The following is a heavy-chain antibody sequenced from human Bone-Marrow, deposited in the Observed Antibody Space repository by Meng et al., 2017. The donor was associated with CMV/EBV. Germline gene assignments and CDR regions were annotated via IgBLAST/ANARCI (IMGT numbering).Heavy chain of an antibody. CDR2: IWYDGTKN. CDR1: GFSFNNYG. D-gene: IGHD2-2*01. CDR3: ARTSAVPAASMDV. J-gene: IGHJ6*02. Sequence: GESLKISCAASGFSFNNYGMHWVRQAPGKGLEWVAIIWYDGTKNYYADSVKGRFTISRDNSKNTLYLQMNSLRAEDTAVYFCARTSAVPAASMDVWGQGTTVTVSS. V-gene: IGHV3-33*01.